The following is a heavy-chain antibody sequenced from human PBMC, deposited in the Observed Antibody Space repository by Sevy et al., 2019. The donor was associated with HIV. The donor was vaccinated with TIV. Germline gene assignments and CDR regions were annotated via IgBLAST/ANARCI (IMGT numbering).Heavy chain of an antibody. V-gene: IGHV3-48*03. CDR2: TSDGGAVI. CDR1: GFNFSSHK. J-gene: IGHJ4*02. D-gene: IGHD3-3*01. Sequence: GGSLRLSCAASGFNFSSHKMNWIRQAPGKGLEWVACTSDGGAVIHYADSVKGRFTISRDNSKNSLYLQMNSLRADDTAVYYCAKEGAFWSGYYVDYWGQGTLVTVSS. CDR3: AKEGAFWSGYYVDY.